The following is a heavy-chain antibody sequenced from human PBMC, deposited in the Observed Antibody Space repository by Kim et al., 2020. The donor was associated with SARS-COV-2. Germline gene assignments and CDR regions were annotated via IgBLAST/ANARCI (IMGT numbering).Heavy chain of an antibody. J-gene: IGHJ4*02. CDR2: IYYSGST. V-gene: IGHV4-59*08. CDR1: GGSISSYY. CDR3: ARHPEPTLWFGAYYFDY. D-gene: IGHD3-10*01. Sequence: SETLSLTCTVSGGSISSYYWSWIRQPPGKGLEWIGYIYYSGSTNYNPSLKSRVTISVDTSKNQFSLKLSSVTAADTAVYYCARHPEPTLWFGAYYFDYWGQGTLVTVSS.